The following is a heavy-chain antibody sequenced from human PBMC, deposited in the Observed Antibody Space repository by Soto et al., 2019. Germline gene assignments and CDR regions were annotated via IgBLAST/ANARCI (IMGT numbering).Heavy chain of an antibody. V-gene: IGHV3-9*01. D-gene: IGHD3-3*01. CDR2: MSWNSGGI. CDR3: AKAGLWCGYYRLVDY. CDR1: GVTFSTYA. J-gene: IGHJ4*02. Sequence: GGSLRLSCVVSGVTFSTYAMSWVRQAPGKGPEWVSGMSWNSGGIGYADSVKGRFTISRDNAKNSLYLQMNSLRAVDTALYSCAKAGLWCGYYRLVDYWGQGTLVPVSS.